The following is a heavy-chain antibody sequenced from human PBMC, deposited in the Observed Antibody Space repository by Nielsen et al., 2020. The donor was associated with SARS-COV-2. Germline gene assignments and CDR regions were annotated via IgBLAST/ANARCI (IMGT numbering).Heavy chain of an antibody. CDR1: GGSISSGGYY. D-gene: IGHD3-9*01. Sequence: SETLSLTCTVSGGSISSGGYYWSWIRQHPGKGLEWIGYIYYSGSTYYNPSLKSRVTISVDKSKNQFSLKLSSVTAADTAVYYCARDSYDILTGYSAWFDPWGQGTLVTVSS. V-gene: IGHV4-31*03. J-gene: IGHJ5*02. CDR3: ARDSYDILTGYSAWFDP. CDR2: IYYSGST.